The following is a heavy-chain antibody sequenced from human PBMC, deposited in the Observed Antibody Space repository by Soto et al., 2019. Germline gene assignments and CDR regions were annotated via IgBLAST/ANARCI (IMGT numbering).Heavy chain of an antibody. CDR1: GGSISSSNDY. V-gene: IGHV4-39*01. J-gene: IGHJ4*02. CDR2: IYYIQNT. Sequence: XGTLSLTVSVSGGSISSSNDYWAWIRQPPGKGLEWIGSIYYIQNTYCNPSLKTRVTMSVDTTKNQFSLKVTSVTAADTEIYYCAREDRTNGYNYDYWGQGTLVTVSS. D-gene: IGHD1-1*01. CDR3: AREDRTNGYNYDY.